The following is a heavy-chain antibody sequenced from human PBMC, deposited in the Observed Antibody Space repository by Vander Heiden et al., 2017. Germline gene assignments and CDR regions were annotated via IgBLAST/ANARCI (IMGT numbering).Heavy chain of an antibody. Sequence: KKPGSSVKVSCKASGGTFSSYAISWVRQAPGQGLEWMGGIIPIFGTANYAQKVQGRVTITADKSTSTAYMELRRMRSEETAVYYCASGSRPKPRGAFDIWGEGPMVTVSS. CDR3: ASGSRPKPRGAFDI. CDR2: IIPIFGTA. CDR1: GGTFSSYA. D-gene: IGHD6-13*01. V-gene: IGHV1-69*06. J-gene: IGHJ3*02.